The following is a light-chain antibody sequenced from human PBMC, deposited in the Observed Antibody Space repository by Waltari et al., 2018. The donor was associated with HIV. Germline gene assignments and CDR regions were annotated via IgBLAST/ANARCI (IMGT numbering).Light chain of an antibody. CDR2: QNS. J-gene: IGLJ2*01. CDR3: QAWDSSSAVV. V-gene: IGLV3-1*01. Sequence: SYELTQPPSVSVSPGQTASITCSGDRYQQKPGQSPVLVIYQNSKRPSGIPERFSGSNSGDTATLTISGTQAVDEADYYCQAWDSSSAVVFGGGTKLTVL.